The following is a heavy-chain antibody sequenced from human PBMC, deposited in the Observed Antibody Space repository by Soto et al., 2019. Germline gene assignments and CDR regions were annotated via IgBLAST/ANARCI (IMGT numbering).Heavy chain of an antibody. Sequence: SETLSLTCTVSGGSISSGGYYWSWIRQHPGKGLEWIGYIYYSGSTYYNPSLKSRVTISVETSKNQFSLKLSSVTAADTAVYYCARLYYYDSSGRADHAFDIWGQGTMVTVSS. CDR3: ARLYYYDSSGRADHAFDI. CDR1: GGSISSGGYY. V-gene: IGHV4-31*03. J-gene: IGHJ3*02. D-gene: IGHD3-22*01. CDR2: IYYSGST.